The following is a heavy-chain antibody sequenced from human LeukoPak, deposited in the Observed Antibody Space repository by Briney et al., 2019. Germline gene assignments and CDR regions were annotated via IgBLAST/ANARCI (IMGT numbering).Heavy chain of an antibody. CDR3: ASLYSSSWEEYFQH. J-gene: IGHJ1*01. CDR2: IYTSGST. V-gene: IGHV4-4*09. D-gene: IGHD6-13*01. CDR1: GGSISSYY. Sequence: SETLSLTCTVSGGSISSYYWSWIRQPPGKGLEWIGYIYTSGSTNCNPSLKSRVTISVDTSKNQFSLKLSSVTAADTAVYYCASLYSSSWEEYFQHWGQGTLVTVSS.